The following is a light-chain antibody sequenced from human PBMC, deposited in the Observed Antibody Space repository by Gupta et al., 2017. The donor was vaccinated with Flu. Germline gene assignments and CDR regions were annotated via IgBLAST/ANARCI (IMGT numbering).Light chain of an antibody. J-gene: IGKJ2*03. CDR1: QSVSSY. Sequence: EIVLTQSPATLSLSPGERATLSCRASQSVSSYLAWYQQKPGQAPRLLIYDASNRATGIPARFSGSGSGTDVTLTISSLEPEDFAVYYCQQRSNWQVSFGQGTKMEIK. CDR2: DAS. CDR3: QQRSNWQVS. V-gene: IGKV3-11*01.